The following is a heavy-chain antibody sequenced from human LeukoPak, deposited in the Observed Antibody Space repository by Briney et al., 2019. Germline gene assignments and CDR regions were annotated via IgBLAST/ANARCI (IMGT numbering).Heavy chain of an antibody. D-gene: IGHD5-12*01. V-gene: IGHV3-30*02. CDR3: ARFSGYDWVI. CDR1: GFTFSSYG. CDR2: IRYDGSNK. Sequence: GGSLRLSCAASGFTFSSYGMHWVRQAPGKGLEWVAFIRYDGSNKYYADSVKGRFTISRDNAKNSLYLQMNSLRAEDTAVYYCARFSGYDWVIWGQGTLVTVSS. J-gene: IGHJ4*02.